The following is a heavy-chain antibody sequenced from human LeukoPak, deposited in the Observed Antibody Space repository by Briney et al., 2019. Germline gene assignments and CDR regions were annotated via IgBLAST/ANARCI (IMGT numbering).Heavy chain of an antibody. Sequence: ASVKVSCKASGYTFTGYYVHWVRQAPGQGLEWMGWINPNSGGTNYAQKFQGRVTMTRDTSISTAYMELSRLRSDDTAVYYCARGPAVAGTLYYYGMDVWGQGTTVTVSS. CDR1: GYTFTGYY. J-gene: IGHJ6*02. V-gene: IGHV1-2*02. CDR3: ARGPAVAGTLYYYGMDV. CDR2: INPNSGGT. D-gene: IGHD6-19*01.